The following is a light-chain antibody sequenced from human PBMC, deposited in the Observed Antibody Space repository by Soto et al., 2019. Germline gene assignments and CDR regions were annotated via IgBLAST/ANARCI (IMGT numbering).Light chain of an antibody. V-gene: IGLV1-40*01. J-gene: IGLJ2*01. CDR1: SSNIGAGYD. CDR2: GNS. CDR3: QSYDSSFHVV. Sequence: QSVLTQPPSVSRAPGQRVTISCTGSSSNIGAGYDVHWYQQLPGTAPKLLIYGNSNRPSGVPDRFSGSKSGTSASLAITGLQAEDEADYYCQSYDSSFHVVFGGGTKLTV.